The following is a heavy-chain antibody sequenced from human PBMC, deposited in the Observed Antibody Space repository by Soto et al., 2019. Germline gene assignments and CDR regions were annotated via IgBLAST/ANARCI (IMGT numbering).Heavy chain of an antibody. D-gene: IGHD2-15*01. V-gene: IGHV4-61*01. Sequence: SETLSLTCTVSGGSVSSGSYYWSWIRQPPGKGLEWIGYIYYSGSTNYNPSLKSRVTISVDTSKNQFSLKLSSVTAADTAVYYCAREREGTDCSGGSCYGNYFDYWGQGTLVTVSS. CDR1: GGSVSSGSYY. CDR2: IYYSGST. J-gene: IGHJ4*02. CDR3: AREREGTDCSGGSCYGNYFDY.